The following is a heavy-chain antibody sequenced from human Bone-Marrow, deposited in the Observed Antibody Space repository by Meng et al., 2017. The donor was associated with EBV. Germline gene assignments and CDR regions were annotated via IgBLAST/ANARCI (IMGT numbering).Heavy chain of an antibody. CDR3: AKRGWDSGYDS. J-gene: IGHJ4*02. Sequence: EEQMVEAGGGLAQPGGSLRLSCAASGFTFNDYAMAWVRQAPGKGLEWVAGISASGGSTYYADSVKGRFTISRDNSKNTQYLQMNSLRVEDSAVYYCAKRGWDSGYDSWGRGTLVTVSS. CDR1: GFTFNDYA. CDR2: ISASGGST. V-gene: IGHV3-23*04. D-gene: IGHD5-12*01.